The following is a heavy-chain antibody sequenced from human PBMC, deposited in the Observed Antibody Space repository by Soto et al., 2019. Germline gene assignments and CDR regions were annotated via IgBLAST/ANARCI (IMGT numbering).Heavy chain of an antibody. D-gene: IGHD1-1*01. CDR1: GFTFSNHT. CDR2: ITSSSRDV. J-gene: IGHJ4*02. Sequence: EVQLVESGGGLVKPGGSLRLSCAASGFTFSNHTMNWVRQAPGKGLEWVSSITSSSRDVFYADSVKGRFTISRDNAKSSLYLQMNSLRADDTAVYYCVKEVEGFDYWGQGTLVTVSS. V-gene: IGHV3-21*01. CDR3: VKEVEGFDY.